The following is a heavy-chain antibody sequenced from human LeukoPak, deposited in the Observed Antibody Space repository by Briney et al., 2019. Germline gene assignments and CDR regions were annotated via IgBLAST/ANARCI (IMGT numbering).Heavy chain of an antibody. D-gene: IGHD3-16*01. CDR3: ARLIIGDNYFDY. CDR1: GHSISSGYY. J-gene: IGHJ4*02. Sequence: SETLSLTCAVSGHSISSGYYWGWIRQPPGKGLEWIGSIYQSGSTYYNPSLKSRVTISVDTSKNQFSLKVSSVTAADTAEYYCARLIIGDNYFDYWGQGALVTVSS. V-gene: IGHV4-38-2*01. CDR2: IYQSGST.